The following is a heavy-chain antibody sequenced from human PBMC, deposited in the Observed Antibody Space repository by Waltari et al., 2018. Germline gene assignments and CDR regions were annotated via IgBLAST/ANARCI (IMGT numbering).Heavy chain of an antibody. CDR3: ARHIVGGGGDAFDI. V-gene: IGHV1-2*06. CDR1: GYTFTSYD. CDR2: INPNSGGT. J-gene: IGHJ3*02. Sequence: QVQLVQSGAEVKKPGASVKVSCKASGYTFTSYDINWVRQATGQGLEWMGRINPNSGGTNYAQKFQGRVTMTRDTSISTAYMELSRLRSDDTAVYYCARHIVGGGGDAFDIWGQGTMVTVSS. D-gene: IGHD1-26*01.